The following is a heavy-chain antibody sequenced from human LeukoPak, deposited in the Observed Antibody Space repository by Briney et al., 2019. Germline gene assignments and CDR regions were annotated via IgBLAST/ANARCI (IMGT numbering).Heavy chain of an antibody. CDR1: GFTFSSYG. V-gene: IGHV3-30*18. CDR2: ISYDGSNK. Sequence: PGGSLRLSCAASGFTFSSYGMHWVRQAPVKGLEWVAVISYDGSNKYYADSVKGRFTISRDNSKNTLYLQMNSLRAEDTAVYYCAKDLTESYSGYVYWGQGTLVTVSS. D-gene: IGHD5-12*01. J-gene: IGHJ4*02. CDR3: AKDLTESYSGYVY.